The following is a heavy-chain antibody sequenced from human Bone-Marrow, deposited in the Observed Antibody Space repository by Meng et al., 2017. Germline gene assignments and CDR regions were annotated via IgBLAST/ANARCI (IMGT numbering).Heavy chain of an antibody. V-gene: IGHV1-69*05. D-gene: IGHD3-22*01. CDR3: ARGNYYDSSGYFDY. J-gene: IGHJ4*02. CDR2: IIPIFGTA. CDR1: GGTFSSYA. Sequence: SVKVSCKASGGTFSSYAISWVRQAPGQGLEWMGGIIPIFGTANYAQKFQGRVTITMDESTSTAYMELSSLRSEDTAVYYCARGNYYDSSGYFDYWGQGTLVTVSS.